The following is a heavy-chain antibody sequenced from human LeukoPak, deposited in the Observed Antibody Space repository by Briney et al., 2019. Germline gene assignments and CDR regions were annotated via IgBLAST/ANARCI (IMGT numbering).Heavy chain of an antibody. D-gene: IGHD2-8*01. Sequence: ASETLSLTCAVYGGSFSGYYWSWIRQPPGKGLEWIGEINHSGSTNYNPSLKSRVTISVDKSKNQFSLKLSSVTAADTAVYYCARDLTMCTNGVCYYYFDYWGQGTLVTVSS. CDR3: ARDLTMCTNGVCYYYFDY. V-gene: IGHV4-34*01. CDR1: GGSFSGYY. J-gene: IGHJ4*02. CDR2: INHSGST.